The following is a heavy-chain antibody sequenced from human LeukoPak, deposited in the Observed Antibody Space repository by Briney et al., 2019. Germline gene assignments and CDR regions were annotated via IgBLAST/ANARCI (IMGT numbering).Heavy chain of an antibody. CDR3: ARLLVGATTYFDY. J-gene: IGHJ4*02. CDR2: IYYSGST. V-gene: IGHV4-59*08. D-gene: IGHD1-26*01. CDR1: GGSISSYY. Sequence: SETLSLTCTVSGGSISSYYWSWIRQPPGKGLEWIGYIYYSGSTNYNPSLKSRVTISVDTSKNQFSLKLSSVTAADTAVYYCARLLVGATTYFDYWGQGTLVTVSS.